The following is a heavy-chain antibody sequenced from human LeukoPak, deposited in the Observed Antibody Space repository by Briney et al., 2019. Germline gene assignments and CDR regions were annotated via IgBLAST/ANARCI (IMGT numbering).Heavy chain of an antibody. CDR1: GGSFCGYY. D-gene: IGHD2-2*03. CDR3: ARLKSGYCSSTSCYASPQVRRYFDY. J-gene: IGHJ4*02. CDR2: INHSGST. V-gene: IGHV4-34*01. Sequence: SETLSLTCTVYGGSFCGYYWSWIREPPGKGVEWIGEINHSGSTNYNPSLKSRVTISVDTSKNQFSLKLSSVTAADTAVYYCARLKSGYCSSTSCYASPQVRRYFDYWGQGTLVTVSS.